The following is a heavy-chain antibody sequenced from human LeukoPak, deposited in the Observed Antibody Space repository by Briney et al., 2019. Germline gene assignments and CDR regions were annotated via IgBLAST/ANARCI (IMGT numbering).Heavy chain of an antibody. CDR3: ARVGSYYDMDV. Sequence: SETLSLTCTVSGGSISSSSYYWGWIRQPPGKGLEWIGSIYYSGSTYYNPSLKSRVTISVDTSKNQFSLKLSSVTAADTAVYYCARVGSYYDMDVWGQGTTVTVSS. D-gene: IGHD3-10*01. J-gene: IGHJ6*02. CDR2: IYYSGST. CDR1: GGSISSSSYY. V-gene: IGHV4-39*07.